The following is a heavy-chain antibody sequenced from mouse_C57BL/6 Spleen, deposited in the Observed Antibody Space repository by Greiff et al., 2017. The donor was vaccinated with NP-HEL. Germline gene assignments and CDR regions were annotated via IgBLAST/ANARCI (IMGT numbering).Heavy chain of an antibody. CDR2: FYPGSGSI. V-gene: IGHV1-62-2*01. D-gene: IGHD1-1*01. Sequence: QVQLQQSGAELVKPGASVKLSCKASGYTFTEYTIHWVKQRSGQGLEWIGWFYPGSGSIKYNEKFKDKATLTADKSSSTVYMELSRLTSEDSAVYFCARNEEDYYGNYWYFDVWGTGTTVTVSS. CDR3: ARNEEDYYGNYWYFDV. CDR1: GYTFTEYT. J-gene: IGHJ1*03.